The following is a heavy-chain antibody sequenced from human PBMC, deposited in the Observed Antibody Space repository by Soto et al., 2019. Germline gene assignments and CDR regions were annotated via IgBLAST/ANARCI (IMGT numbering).Heavy chain of an antibody. J-gene: IGHJ5*02. CDR3: ARSSRGSAYYYGSGSPGGFDP. V-gene: IGHV4-59*01. CDR2: IYYSGST. D-gene: IGHD3-10*01. CDR1: GNSISSYTW. Sequence: SETLSLTCVVSGNSISSYTWWSWVRQPPGKGLEWIGYIYYSGSTNYNPSLKSRVTISVDTSKNQFSLKLSSVTAADTAVYYCARSSRGSAYYYGSGSPGGFDPWGQGTLVTVSS.